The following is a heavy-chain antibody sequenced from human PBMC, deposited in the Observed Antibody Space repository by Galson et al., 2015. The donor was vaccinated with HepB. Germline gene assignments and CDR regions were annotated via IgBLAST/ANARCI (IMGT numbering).Heavy chain of an antibody. V-gene: IGHV3-30-3*01. CDR2: ISPDGNTI. CDR1: GFTFSSYN. D-gene: IGHD1-1*01. CDR3: ARDAAGWNDGHYNYFHYYMDV. Sequence: SLRLSCAASGFTFSSYNMHWVRQAPVKGLEWVAIISPDGNTIYYADSVRGRFTISRDNSKSTLFLQVDSLRTEDTALYFCARDAAGWNDGHYNYFHYYMDVWGKGTTVTVS. J-gene: IGHJ6*03.